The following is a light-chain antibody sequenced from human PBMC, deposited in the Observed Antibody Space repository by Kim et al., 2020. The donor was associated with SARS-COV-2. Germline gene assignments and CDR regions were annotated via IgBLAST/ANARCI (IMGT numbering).Light chain of an antibody. CDR3: QQYAASQPLT. J-gene: IGKJ4*01. CDR2: GAY. CDR1: QSVSSGY. Sequence: PGEGATLSCRASQSVSSGYLAWYQQKPGQAPRILIYGAYTRATGIPDRFGGSGSGTDFTLTISRLEPEDSAVYYCQQYAASQPLTFGGGTKVDIK. V-gene: IGKV3-20*01.